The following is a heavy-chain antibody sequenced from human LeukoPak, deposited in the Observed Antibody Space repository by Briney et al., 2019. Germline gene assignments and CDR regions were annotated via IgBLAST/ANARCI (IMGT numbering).Heavy chain of an antibody. CDR1: AGSISSGCYS. Sequence: SQTLSLTCAVSAGSISSGCYSWSWIREPPGKGLEWIGDIYHSVSTYYNPSLKSRVTISVDSSENPFSLKLSSVTAADTAVYYCARVGDFLDAFDIWGQGTMVTVSS. J-gene: IGHJ3*02. D-gene: IGHD3-10*01. V-gene: IGHV4-30-2*01. CDR2: IYHSVST. CDR3: ARVGDFLDAFDI.